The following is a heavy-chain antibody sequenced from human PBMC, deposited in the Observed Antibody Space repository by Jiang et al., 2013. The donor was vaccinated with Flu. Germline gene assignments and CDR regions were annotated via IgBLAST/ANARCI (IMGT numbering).Heavy chain of an antibody. CDR1: GDSVSSNSVV. CDR3: ARGGGDSGWAFSDAFDI. Sequence: QTLSLTCAISGDSVSSNSVVWNWIRQSPSRGLEWLGRTYYRSKWYNDYAVSVKSRITINPDTSKNQFSLQLNSVTPEDTAVYYCARGGGDSGWAFSDAFDIWGQGTMVTVSS. V-gene: IGHV6-1*01. J-gene: IGHJ3*02. CDR2: TYYRSKWYN. D-gene: IGHD5-12*01.